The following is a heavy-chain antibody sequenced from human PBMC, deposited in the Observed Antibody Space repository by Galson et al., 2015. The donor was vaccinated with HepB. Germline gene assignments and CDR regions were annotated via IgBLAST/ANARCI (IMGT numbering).Heavy chain of an antibody. J-gene: IGHJ4*02. Sequence: SLRLSCAAPGFTFSTYAMHWVRQAPGKGLEWVAVISYDGSSKYYADSVKGRFTLSRDNSKNTLYLQMNSPRDEDTAVYYCARAGYNWNDAPDYWGQGTLVTVSS. CDR1: GFTFSTYA. V-gene: IGHV3-30-3*01. D-gene: IGHD1-1*01. CDR2: ISYDGSSK. CDR3: ARAGYNWNDAPDY.